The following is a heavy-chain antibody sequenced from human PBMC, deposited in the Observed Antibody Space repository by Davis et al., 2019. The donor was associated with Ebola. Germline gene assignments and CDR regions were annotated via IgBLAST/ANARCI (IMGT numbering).Heavy chain of an antibody. Sequence: PGGSLRLSCAASGFTFSSYWMSWVRQAPGKGLEWVANIKQDGSENYYVDSVKGRFTISRDSAKNSLYLQMNSLRAEGTAVYYCASHSGRAPPLDWGQGTLVTVSS. CDR3: ASHSGRAPPLD. V-gene: IGHV3-7*01. CDR1: GFTFSSYW. J-gene: IGHJ4*02. CDR2: IKQDGSEN. D-gene: IGHD6-19*01.